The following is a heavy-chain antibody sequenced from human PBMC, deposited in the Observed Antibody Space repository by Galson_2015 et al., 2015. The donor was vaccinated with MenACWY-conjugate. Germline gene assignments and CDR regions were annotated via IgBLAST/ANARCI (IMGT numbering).Heavy chain of an antibody. Sequence: LRLSCAASGFRISRYGMHWVRQAPGKGLEWVAVLRSDGSDEYYVDSVKGRFTISRDNSKNTLYLQMNSLRAEDTAVYYCARDALVVAPAATFRWFDPWGQGTLVTVSS. CDR1: GFRISRYG. V-gene: IGHV3-33*01. J-gene: IGHJ5*02. CDR2: LRSDGSDE. D-gene: IGHD2-2*01. CDR3: ARDALVVAPAATFRWFDP.